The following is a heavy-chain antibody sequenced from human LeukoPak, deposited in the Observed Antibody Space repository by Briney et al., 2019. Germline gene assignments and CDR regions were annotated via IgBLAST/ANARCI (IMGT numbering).Heavy chain of an antibody. CDR2: ISSSSYI. Sequence: GGSLRLSYAVSGFTFRSYNMNWVRQAPGKGLEWVSSISSSSYIYYADSVKGRFTISRDNAKNSLYLQMNSLRAEDTAVYYCARVNDIGGEFDYWGQGTLVTVSS. CDR3: ARVNDIGGEFDY. J-gene: IGHJ4*02. V-gene: IGHV3-21*01. D-gene: IGHD1-1*01. CDR1: GFTFRSYN.